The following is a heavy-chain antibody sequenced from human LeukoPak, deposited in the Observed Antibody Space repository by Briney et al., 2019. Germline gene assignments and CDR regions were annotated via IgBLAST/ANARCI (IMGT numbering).Heavy chain of an antibody. V-gene: IGHV1-2*02. D-gene: IGHD4-17*01. Sequence: ASVKVSCKASGYTFSGYHMHWVRQAPGHGLEWMGWINPNSGDTKYAQNFRGRVTMTRDTSLSTAYMDLSRLRSDDTALYYCARARKTRNIYGDYVFFFDYWGQGTLVTVSS. J-gene: IGHJ4*02. CDR3: ARARKTRNIYGDYVFFFDY. CDR2: INPNSGDT. CDR1: GYTFSGYH.